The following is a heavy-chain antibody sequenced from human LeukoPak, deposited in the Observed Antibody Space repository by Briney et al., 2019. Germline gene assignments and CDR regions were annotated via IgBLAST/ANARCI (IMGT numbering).Heavy chain of an antibody. CDR3: AREGSGWPSRGWFDP. CDR2: IYSGGST. V-gene: IGHV3-66*01. J-gene: IGHJ5*02. CDR1: GFTFSSYA. D-gene: IGHD6-19*01. Sequence: PGGSLRLSCAASGFTFSSYAMSWVRQAPGKGLEWVSVIYSGGSTYYADSVKGRFTISRDNSKNTLYLQMNSLRAEDTAVYYSAREGSGWPSRGWFDPWGQGTLVTVSS.